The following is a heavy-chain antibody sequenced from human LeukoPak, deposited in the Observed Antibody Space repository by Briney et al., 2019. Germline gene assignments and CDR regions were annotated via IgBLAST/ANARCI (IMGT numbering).Heavy chain of an antibody. D-gene: IGHD1-26*01. V-gene: IGHV1-69*02. Sequence: SVKVSCKASGGTFSSYTISWVRQAPGQGLEWMGRIIPIPGIANYAQKFQGRVMITADKSTSTAYMELSSLRSEDTAVYYCARHRDSGSPTPFWYYGMDVWGQGTTVTVSS. CDR3: ARHRDSGSPTPFWYYGMDV. CDR2: IIPIPGIA. CDR1: GGTFSSYT. J-gene: IGHJ6*02.